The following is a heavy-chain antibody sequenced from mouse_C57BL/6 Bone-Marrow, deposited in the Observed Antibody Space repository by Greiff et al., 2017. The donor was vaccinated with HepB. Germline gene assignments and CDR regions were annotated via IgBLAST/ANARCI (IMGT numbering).Heavy chain of an antibody. V-gene: IGHV2-5*01. CDR1: GFSLTSYG. J-gene: IGHJ4*01. CDR3: AKNTYYSYAMDY. Sequence: VMLVESGPGLVQPSQSLSITCTVSGFSLTSYGVHWVRQSPGKGLEWLGVIWRGGSTDYNAAFMSRLSITKDNSKSQVFFKMNSLQADDTAIYYCAKNTYYSYAMDYWGQGTSVTVSS. CDR2: IWRGGST. D-gene: IGHD2-12*01.